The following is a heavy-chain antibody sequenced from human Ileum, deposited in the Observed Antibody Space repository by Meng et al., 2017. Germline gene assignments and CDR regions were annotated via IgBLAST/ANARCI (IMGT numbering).Heavy chain of an antibody. D-gene: IGHD5-24*01. V-gene: IGHV3-74*01. CDR3: TTPRDGYNYDFDS. Sequence: GGSLRLSCAASGFTFSFYWMHWVRQSPGEGLVWVSGISGDVTTTTYADSVKGRFTISRDNARNTLYLQMSSLRAEDTAIYYCTTPRDGYNYDFDSWGQGTLVTVSS. CDR1: GFTFSFYW. J-gene: IGHJ4*02. CDR2: ISGDVTTT.